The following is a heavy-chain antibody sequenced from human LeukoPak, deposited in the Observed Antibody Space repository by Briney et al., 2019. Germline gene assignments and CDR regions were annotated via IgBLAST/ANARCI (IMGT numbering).Heavy chain of an antibody. CDR1: GFIFSNYA. V-gene: IGHV3-23*01. Sequence: GGSLRLSCAASGFIFSNYAMSWVRQAPGKGLEWVSPIDSTGAYTWYADSVKGRFTISKDSSNTILYLQMNSLRAEDAAVYFCAKGSAAGRPYYFDYWGQGTLVTVSS. CDR2: IDSTGAYT. D-gene: IGHD6-25*01. J-gene: IGHJ4*02. CDR3: AKGSAAGRPYYFDY.